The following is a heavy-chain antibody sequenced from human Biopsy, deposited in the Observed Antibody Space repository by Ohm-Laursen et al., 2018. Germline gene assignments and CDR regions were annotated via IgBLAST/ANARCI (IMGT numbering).Heavy chain of an antibody. CDR2: ISPKSGDT. CDR3: ALQSVAQMKNFDY. Sequence: GASVKVSCKASGFSFTGYYIHWVRQAPGRGLEWMGWISPKSGDTNYAHKFQGNITMTRDTSMSTAYMEMSRLRCDDTAVYYCALQSVAQMKNFDYWGQGTLVTVSS. V-gene: IGHV1-2*02. D-gene: IGHD6-19*01. CDR1: GFSFTGYY. J-gene: IGHJ4*02.